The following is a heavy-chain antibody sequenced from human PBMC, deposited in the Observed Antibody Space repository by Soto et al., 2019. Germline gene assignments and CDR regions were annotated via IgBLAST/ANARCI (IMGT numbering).Heavy chain of an antibody. J-gene: IGHJ4*02. CDR2: IYYSGST. V-gene: IGHV4-61*01. CDR1: GGSVSSGSYY. D-gene: IGHD1-7*01. Sequence: QVQLQESGPGLVKPSETLSLTCTVSGGSVSSGSYYWSWIRQPPGKGLEWIGYIYYSGSTNYNTSLKSRVTISVDTSKNQFSLKLSSVTAADTAVYYWARAAWNYVRYWGQGTLVTVSS. CDR3: ARAAWNYVRY.